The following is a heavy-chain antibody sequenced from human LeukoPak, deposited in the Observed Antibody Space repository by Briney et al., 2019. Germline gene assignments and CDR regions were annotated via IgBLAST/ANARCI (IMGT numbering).Heavy chain of an antibody. J-gene: IGHJ6*03. V-gene: IGHV1-8*03. CDR2: MNPNSGNT. D-gene: IGHD3-10*01. CDR1: GYTFTSYD. CDR3: ARGLLLWFGEFRADYYYYMDV. Sequence: GASVKVSCKASGYTFTSYDINWVRQATGQGLEWMGWMNPNSGNTGYAQKFQGRVTITRNTSISTAYMELSSLRSEDTAVYYCARGLLLWFGEFRADYYYYMDVWGKGTTVTISS.